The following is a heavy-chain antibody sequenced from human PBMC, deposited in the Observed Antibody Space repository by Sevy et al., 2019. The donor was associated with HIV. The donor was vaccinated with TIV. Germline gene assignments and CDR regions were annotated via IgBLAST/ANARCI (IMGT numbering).Heavy chain of an antibody. CDR2: IIPIFGTA. CDR1: GGTFNSYA. V-gene: IGHV1-69*13. CDR3: ARESTKDIVVVPAFDP. J-gene: IGHJ5*02. D-gene: IGHD2-2*01. Sequence: ASVKVSCKASGGTFNSYAISWVRQAPGQGLEWMGGIIPIFGTANYAQKFQGRVTITADESTSTAYMELSSLRSEDTAVYYCARESTKDIVVVPAFDPWGQGTLVTVSS.